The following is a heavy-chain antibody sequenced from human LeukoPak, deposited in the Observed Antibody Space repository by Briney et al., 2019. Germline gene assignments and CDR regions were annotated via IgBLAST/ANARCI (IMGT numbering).Heavy chain of an antibody. CDR3: ARDLIWNDY. CDR2: ISNDGGNT. D-gene: IGHD3-3*01. Sequence: HPGGSLGLSCAAAGFTFSSYWMHWVRQAPGKGLVWVSRISNDGGNTSYADSVKGRFTISRDNAKNTLYLQMNSLRVEDTAVYYCARDLIWNDYWGQGTLVTVSS. CDR1: GFTFSSYW. V-gene: IGHV3-74*01. J-gene: IGHJ4*02.